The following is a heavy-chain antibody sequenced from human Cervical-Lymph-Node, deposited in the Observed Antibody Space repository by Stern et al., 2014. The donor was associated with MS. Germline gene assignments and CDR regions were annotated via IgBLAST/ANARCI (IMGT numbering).Heavy chain of an antibody. CDR3: ARGTRWLTPDY. V-gene: IGHV3-53*01. Sequence: EVQLVESGGGLIQPGGSLRLSCAASGFTVSSNYMSWGRQAPGKGQAWVSFVYSGGSTYYTDSVKGRFTISRDNSKNTLYLQMNSLRAEDTAVYYCARGTRWLTPDYWGQGTLVTVSS. CDR2: VYSGGST. CDR1: GFTVSSNY. D-gene: IGHD6-19*01. J-gene: IGHJ4*02.